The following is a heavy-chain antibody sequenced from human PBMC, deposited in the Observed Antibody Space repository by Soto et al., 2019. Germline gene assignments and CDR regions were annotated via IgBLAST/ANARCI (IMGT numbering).Heavy chain of an antibody. Sequence: GGSLRLSCAAYGFTFSHHAMHWVRQAPGKGLEWVAVIWNDGSEKYYADSVKGRFTISRDNSKNTVYLQMNSLRAEDTAVYYCASAEGMIIVVSLFMDVWGQGTTVTVSS. CDR3: ASAEGMIIVVSLFMDV. D-gene: IGHD3-22*01. CDR1: GFTFSHHA. CDR2: IWNDGSEK. J-gene: IGHJ6*02. V-gene: IGHV3-33*01.